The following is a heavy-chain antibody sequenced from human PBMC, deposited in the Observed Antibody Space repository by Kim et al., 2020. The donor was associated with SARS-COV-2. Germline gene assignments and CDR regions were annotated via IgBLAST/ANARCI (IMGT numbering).Heavy chain of an antibody. V-gene: IGHV1-8*01. Sequence: ASVKVSCKTSGYSFTSYDINWVRQATGQGLEWMGWVNPNSGNTDYAQNFQGRVTMTRDTSISTAYMELSSLRSEDTAVYYCGSFRGYASWGQGTLVTVSS. CDR2: VNPNSGNT. J-gene: IGHJ4*02. CDR1: GYSFTSYD. D-gene: IGHD5-12*01. CDR3: GSFRGYAS.